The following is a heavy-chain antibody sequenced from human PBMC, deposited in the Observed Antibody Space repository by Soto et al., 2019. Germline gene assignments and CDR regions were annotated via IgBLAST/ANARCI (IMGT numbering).Heavy chain of an antibody. D-gene: IGHD1-20*01. J-gene: IGHJ6*02. CDR2: IDSDGSST. V-gene: IGHV3-74*01. CDR3: VTITPRRGISGRGAGMDV. CDR1: GFILSNYW. Sequence: EVQLVESGGGLVQPGGSLRLSCAASGFILSNYWMHWVRQAPGKSLAWVSRIDSDGSSTTYADSVAGRFTISIDNAKNTLYLQMNSLRVEDTAVYYCVTITPRRGISGRGAGMDVWGQGTTVTVSS.